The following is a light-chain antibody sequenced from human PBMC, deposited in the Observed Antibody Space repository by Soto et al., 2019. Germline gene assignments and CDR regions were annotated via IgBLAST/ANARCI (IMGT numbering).Light chain of an antibody. J-gene: IGKJ3*01. CDR2: DAS. V-gene: IGKV3-11*01. Sequence: EIVLTQSPATLSLSPGETATLSCRASQNINNLLAWYQQKPGQAPRLLIFDASNRDTGIPARFSGSGSGTDFTLTISSLEPEDFAVYYCQLRNYWPPIFTFGPGTRVDIK. CDR1: QNINNL. CDR3: QLRNYWPPIFT.